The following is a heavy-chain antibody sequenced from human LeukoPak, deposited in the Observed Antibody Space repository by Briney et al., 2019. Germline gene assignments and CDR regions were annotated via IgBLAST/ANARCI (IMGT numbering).Heavy chain of an antibody. D-gene: IGHD3-10*01. Sequence: GGSLRLSCAASGFDGFTFSSYGMHWVRQAPGKGLEWVAFIRYDGSDKYYVDSVKGRFTISRGNSRNTVDLQMNSLRIEDTAVYHCAKDPSGAGDYWGPGTLVTVSS. V-gene: IGHV3-30*02. CDR2: IRYDGSDK. CDR1: GFDGFTFSSYG. CDR3: AKDPSGAGDY. J-gene: IGHJ4*02.